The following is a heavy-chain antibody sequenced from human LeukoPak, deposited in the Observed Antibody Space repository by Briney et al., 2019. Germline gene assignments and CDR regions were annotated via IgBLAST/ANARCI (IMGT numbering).Heavy chain of an antibody. J-gene: IGHJ5*02. V-gene: IGHV3-23*01. Sequence: PGGSLRLSCATSGFTFSNYAMSWVRQAPGKGLEWVSSIGGAGVSTYYADSVKGRFTISRDNSKNTLFLQMSSLRAEDTALYFCAKDYLSLDSSTWYNWFDPWGQGTLVTVSP. D-gene: IGHD6-13*01. CDR2: IGGAGVST. CDR1: GFTFSNYA. CDR3: AKDYLSLDSSTWYNWFDP.